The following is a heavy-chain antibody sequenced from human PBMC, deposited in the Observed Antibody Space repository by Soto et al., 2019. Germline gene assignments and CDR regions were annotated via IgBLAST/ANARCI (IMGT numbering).Heavy chain of an antibody. J-gene: IGHJ4*02. CDR3: ARSKYIDY. Sequence: ESGGGLVPPGGSLRLSCIVSGFTFSSYNMNWVRQAPGKGLEWVTYISGSGSTIYYADSVKGRFTISRDNVKNSLYLQMNSLRDEDTAVYYCARSKYIDYWGQGTLVTVSS. CDR1: GFTFSSYN. V-gene: IGHV3-48*02. CDR2: ISGSGSTI. D-gene: IGHD4-4*01.